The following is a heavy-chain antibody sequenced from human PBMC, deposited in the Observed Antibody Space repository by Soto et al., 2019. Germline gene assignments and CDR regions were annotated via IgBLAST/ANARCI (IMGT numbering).Heavy chain of an antibody. Sequence: QVQLVQSGAEVKKPGSSVKVSCKASGGTFSSYAISWVRQAPGQGLEWMGGIIPIFGTANYAQKFQGRVTITADESTSTAYMELSSLRSEDTAVYYCARGYCISTSCYPYYYGMDVWGQGTTATVSS. V-gene: IGHV1-69*12. D-gene: IGHD2-2*01. CDR1: GGTFSSYA. J-gene: IGHJ6*02. CDR3: ARGYCISTSCYPYYYGMDV. CDR2: IIPIFGTA.